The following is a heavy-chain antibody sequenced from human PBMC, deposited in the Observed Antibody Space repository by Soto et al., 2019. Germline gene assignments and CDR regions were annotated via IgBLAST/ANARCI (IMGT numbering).Heavy chain of an antibody. V-gene: IGHV3-33*01. J-gene: IGHJ4*02. CDR1: GFTFSSYG. Sequence: GGSLRLSCAASGFTFSSYGMHWVRQAPGKGLEWVAVIWYDGSNKYYADSVKGRFTISRDNSKNTLYLQMNSLRAEDTAVYYCARSRDGYKSLAGFDYWGQGTLVTVSS. CDR2: IWYDGSNK. CDR3: ARSRDGYKSLAGFDY. D-gene: IGHD5-12*01.